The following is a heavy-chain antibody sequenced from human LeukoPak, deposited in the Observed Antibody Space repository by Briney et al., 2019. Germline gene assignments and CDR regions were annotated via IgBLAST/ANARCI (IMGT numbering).Heavy chain of an antibody. D-gene: IGHD3-3*01. V-gene: IGHV4-4*07. CDR2: IYTSAST. Sequence: SETLSLTCTVSGGSISSYYWSWIRQPAGKGLEWIGRIYTSASTNYNPSLKSRVTMSVDTSKNQFSLKLSSVTAADTAVYYCARGSPWYYDFWSGYRPDYMDVWGKGTTVTVSS. J-gene: IGHJ6*03. CDR3: ARGSPWYYDFWSGYRPDYMDV. CDR1: GGSISSYY.